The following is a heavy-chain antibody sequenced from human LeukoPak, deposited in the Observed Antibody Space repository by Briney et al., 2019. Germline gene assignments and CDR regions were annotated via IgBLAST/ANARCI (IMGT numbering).Heavy chain of an antibody. D-gene: IGHD3-22*01. V-gene: IGHV3-30*04. CDR3: ARGGPNGLFPYPFDF. CDR2: MSYDGRNK. Sequence: GGSLRLSCVASGFSFSTYSFYWVRQAPGKGLEWVTIMSYDGRNKYYADSVKGRSTISRDNSKNTLYLQMNSLRAEDTAIYYCARGGPNGLFPYPFDFWGQGTRVIVSA. CDR1: GFSFSTYS. J-gene: IGHJ4*02.